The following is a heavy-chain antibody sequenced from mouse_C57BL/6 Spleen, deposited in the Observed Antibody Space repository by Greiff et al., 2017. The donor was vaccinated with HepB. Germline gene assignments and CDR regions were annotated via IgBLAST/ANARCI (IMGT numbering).Heavy chain of an antibody. D-gene: IGHD1-1*01. CDR3: ARPELRYAMDY. J-gene: IGHJ4*01. Sequence: DVQLVESGGGLVKPGGSLKLSCAASGFTFSDYGMHWVRQAPEKGLEWVAYISSGSSTIYYADTVKGRFTISRDNAKNTLFLQMTSLRSEDTAMYYCARPELRYAMDYWGQGTSVTVSS. CDR2: ISSGSSTI. CDR1: GFTFSDYG. V-gene: IGHV5-17*01.